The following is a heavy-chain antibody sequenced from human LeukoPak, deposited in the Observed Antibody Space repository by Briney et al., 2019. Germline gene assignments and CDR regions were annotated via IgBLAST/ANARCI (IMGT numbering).Heavy chain of an antibody. J-gene: IGHJ6*04. Sequence: ASVKVSCKASGGTFSSYAISWVRQAPGQGLEWMGGIIPIFGTANHAQKFQGRVTITADESTSTAYMELSSLRSEDTAVYYCARDRGTMVRGVMGYYYGMDVWGKGTTVTVSS. CDR3: ARDRGTMVRGVMGYYYGMDV. V-gene: IGHV1-69*13. D-gene: IGHD3-10*01. CDR2: IIPIFGTA. CDR1: GGTFSSYA.